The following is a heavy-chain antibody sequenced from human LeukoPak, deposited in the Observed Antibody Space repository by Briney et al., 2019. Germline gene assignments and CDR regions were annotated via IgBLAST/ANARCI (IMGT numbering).Heavy chain of an antibody. D-gene: IGHD6-13*01. CDR3: ARRPYSSSYQYSQH. V-gene: IGHV4-34*01. CDR2: INHSGST. CDR1: GGSFSGYY. J-gene: IGHJ1*01. Sequence: SETLSLTCAVYGGSFSGYYWSWIRQPPGKGLEWIGEINHSGSTNYNPSLKSRVTISVDTSKNQFSLKLSSVAAADTAVYYCARRPYSSSYQYSQHWGQGTLVTVSS.